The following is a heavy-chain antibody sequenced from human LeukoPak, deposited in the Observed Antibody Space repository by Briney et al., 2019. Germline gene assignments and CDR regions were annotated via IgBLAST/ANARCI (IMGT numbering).Heavy chain of an antibody. J-gene: IGHJ5*02. CDR1: GFTFSSYW. CDR3: AREATYYDILTGYLNWFDP. D-gene: IGHD3-9*01. Sequence: GSLRLSCAASGFTFSSYWMHWVRQAPGKGLVWVSRINSDGSSTSYADSVKGQFTISRDNAKNTLYLQMNSLRAEDTAVYYCAREATYYDILTGYLNWFDPWGQGTLVTVSS. V-gene: IGHV3-74*01. CDR2: INSDGSST.